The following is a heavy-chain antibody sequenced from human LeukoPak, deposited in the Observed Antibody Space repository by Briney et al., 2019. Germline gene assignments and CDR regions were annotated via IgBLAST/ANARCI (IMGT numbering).Heavy chain of an antibody. V-gene: IGHV1-69*05. D-gene: IGHD5-12*01. CDR3: ATGYSGYDRIIYYYYMDV. CDR2: IFAILGTA. Sequence: SVTVSCKASGGTFLSYAFNWVRQAPGQGLEWMGGIFAILGTANYAQRFQGRVTITTDESTSTAYMELSRLTSEDTAVYFCATGYSGYDRIIYYYYMDVWGKGTTVTVSS. CDR1: GGTFLSYA. J-gene: IGHJ6*03.